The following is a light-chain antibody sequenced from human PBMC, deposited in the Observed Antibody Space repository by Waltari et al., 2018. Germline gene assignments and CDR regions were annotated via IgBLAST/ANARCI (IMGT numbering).Light chain of an antibody. Sequence: QMPPSPSSLSASLGDRVTLPCRASQSISISLKWYQHKPGKAPKLLIFAASKLQRGVPSRCSGGGSGTDYTLTITSVHPGEFATDYCRQGDTPPIVTLGAGTKVDIK. V-gene: IGKV1-39*01. J-gene: IGKJ3*01. CDR3: RQGDTPPIVT. CDR1: QSISIS. CDR2: AAS.